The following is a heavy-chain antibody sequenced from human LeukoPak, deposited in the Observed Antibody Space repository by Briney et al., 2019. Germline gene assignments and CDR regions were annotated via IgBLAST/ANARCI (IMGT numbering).Heavy chain of an antibody. CDR3: TTTSGD. J-gene: IGHJ4*02. D-gene: IGHD7-27*01. CDR1: GYSISSGYY. CDR2: IKSKTDGGTT. Sequence: ETLSLTCTVSGYSISSGYYWGWIRQPPGKGLEWVGRIKSKTDGGTTDYAAPVKGRFTISRDDSKNTLYLQMNSLKTEDTAVYYCTTTSGDWGQGTLVTVSS. V-gene: IGHV3-15*01.